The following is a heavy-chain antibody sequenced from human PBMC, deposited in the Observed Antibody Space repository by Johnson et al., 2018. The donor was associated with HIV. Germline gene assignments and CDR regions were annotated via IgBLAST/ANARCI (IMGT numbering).Heavy chain of an antibody. Sequence: QVQLVESGGGVVQPGRSLSLSCAASGFTFSSYAMNWVRQAPGKGLEWVAVISYDGRNKDYADSVKGRCTISRDNSKNTLFLQMNSLRPEDTAVYHCAIDPIAFRNYYGSGSAFDIWGQGTMVTVSS. V-gene: IGHV3-30*04. CDR3: AIDPIAFRNYYGSGSAFDI. J-gene: IGHJ3*02. CDR1: GFTFSSYA. CDR2: ISYDGRNK. D-gene: IGHD3-10*01.